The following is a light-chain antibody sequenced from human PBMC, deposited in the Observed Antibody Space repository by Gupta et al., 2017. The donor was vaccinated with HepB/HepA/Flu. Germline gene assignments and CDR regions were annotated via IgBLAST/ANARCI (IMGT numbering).Light chain of an antibody. CDR2: AAS. J-gene: IGKJ2*01. CDR3: QQSYGSQHT. Sequence: DIQMTQSPSSLSASVGDRVTITCRASQSIRSYLNWYQQEPGKAPKLLIYAASTLQSGVPSRFSGSGSGTDFTLTISSLQSEDFATYYCQQSYGSQHTFGQGTKLDIK. V-gene: IGKV1-39*01. CDR1: QSIRSY.